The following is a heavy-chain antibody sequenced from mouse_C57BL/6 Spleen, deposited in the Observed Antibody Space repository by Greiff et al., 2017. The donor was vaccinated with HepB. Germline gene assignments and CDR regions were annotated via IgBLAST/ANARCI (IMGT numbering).Heavy chain of an antibody. Sequence: QVQLQQPGAELVMPGASVKLSCKASGYTFTSYWMHWVKQRPGQGLEWIGEIDPSDSYTNYNQKFKGKSTLTVDKSSSTAYMQLSSLTSEDSAVYYCARSVYDYDGGVDYWGQGTTLTVSS. CDR1: GYTFTSYW. J-gene: IGHJ2*01. V-gene: IGHV1-69*01. CDR3: ARSVYDYDGGVDY. CDR2: IDPSDSYT. D-gene: IGHD2-4*01.